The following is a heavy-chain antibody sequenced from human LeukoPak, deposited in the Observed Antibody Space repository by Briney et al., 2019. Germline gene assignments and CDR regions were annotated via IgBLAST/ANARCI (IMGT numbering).Heavy chain of an antibody. CDR1: GGSISSYC. J-gene: IGHJ6*03. D-gene: IGHD2-2*01. CDR3: ARDGVVVVPAAMLYYYYYYMDV. Sequence: SETLSLTCTVSGGSISSYCWSWIRQPAGKGLEWIGRIYTSGSTNYNPSLKGRVTMSVDTSKNQFSLKLSSVTAADTAVYYCARDGVVVVPAAMLYYYYYYMDVWGKGTTVTVSS. V-gene: IGHV4-4*07. CDR2: IYTSGST.